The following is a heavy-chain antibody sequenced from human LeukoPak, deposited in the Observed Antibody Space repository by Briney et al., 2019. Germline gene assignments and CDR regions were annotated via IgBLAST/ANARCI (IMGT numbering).Heavy chain of an antibody. D-gene: IGHD4-17*01. V-gene: IGHV4-59*11. CDR3: ARDLITVTKGFDI. CDR1: TDSFSSHY. Sequence: SETLSLTCAVSTDSFSSHYWSWIRQPPGKGLEWIGYISYIGSTNYNPSLKSRVTISIDSSKNQFSLKLRSVTAADTAVYYCARDLITVTKGFDIWGQGTMVSVSS. CDR2: ISYIGST. J-gene: IGHJ3*02.